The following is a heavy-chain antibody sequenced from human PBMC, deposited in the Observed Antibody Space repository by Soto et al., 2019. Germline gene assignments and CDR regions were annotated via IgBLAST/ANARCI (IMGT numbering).Heavy chain of an antibody. CDR1: GFTFSDSW. Sequence: EVQLVESGGGLVQPGGSLRLSCTASGFTFSDSWMTWVRQAPGKGLEWVARIKPDESEKKYADSVKGRFSISRDNAKNSMYLQMDSLRGEDTAVXYCVRGGSNYASWGQGTLVTVSS. J-gene: IGHJ5*02. D-gene: IGHD4-4*01. CDR3: VRGGSNYAS. V-gene: IGHV3-7*01. CDR2: IKPDESEK.